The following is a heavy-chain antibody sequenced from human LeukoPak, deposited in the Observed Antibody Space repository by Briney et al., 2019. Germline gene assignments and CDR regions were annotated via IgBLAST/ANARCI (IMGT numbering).Heavy chain of an antibody. J-gene: IGHJ6*03. V-gene: IGHV1-8*01. CDR2: MNPNSGNT. Sequence: ASVKVSCKASGYTFTSYDINWVRQATGQGLEWMGWMNPNSGNTGYAQKFQGRVTVTRNTSISTAYMELSSLRSEDTAVYYCARVVVPAAISYYYYYYMDVWGQGTTVTVSS. D-gene: IGHD2-2*02. CDR1: GYTFTSYD. CDR3: ARVVVPAAISYYYYYYMDV.